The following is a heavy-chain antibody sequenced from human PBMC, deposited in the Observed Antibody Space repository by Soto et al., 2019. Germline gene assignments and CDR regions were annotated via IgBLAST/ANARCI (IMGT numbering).Heavy chain of an antibody. V-gene: IGHV3-72*01. Sequence: SCAASGFTFSDHYMDWVRQAPGKGLEWVGRARNKVNGYITSHAASVKGRFAISRDDSKSSLYLQMNSLKAEDTAVYFCARLMGTAFDLWGQGTLVTVSS. CDR1: GFTFSDHY. CDR2: ARNKVNGYIT. D-gene: IGHD2-8*01. J-gene: IGHJ4*02. CDR3: ARLMGTAFDL.